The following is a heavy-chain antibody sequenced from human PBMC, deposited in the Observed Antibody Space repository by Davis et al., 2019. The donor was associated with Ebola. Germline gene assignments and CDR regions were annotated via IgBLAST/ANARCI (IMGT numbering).Heavy chain of an antibody. CDR3: ARLDTAMVYNY. CDR1: GGSISSGGYS. D-gene: IGHD5-18*01. J-gene: IGHJ4*02. Sequence: SETLSLTCTVSGGSISSGGYSWSWIRQPPGKGLEWIGYIYHSGSTYYNPSLKSRVTISVDTSKNQFSLKLRSVTAADTAVYYCARLDTAMVYNYWGQGTLVTVSS. CDR2: IYHSGST. V-gene: IGHV4-30-2*01.